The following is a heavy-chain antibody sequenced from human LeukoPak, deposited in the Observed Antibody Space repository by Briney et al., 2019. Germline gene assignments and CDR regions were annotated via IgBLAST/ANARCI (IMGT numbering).Heavy chain of an antibody. Sequence: SSETLSFTCTAAGGSISSSSYYWGWIRQPPGRGLEWMGSIYYSGSTYYIPSLKSRVTISVDTSKNQFSLKLSSVTAADTAVYFFLQAEDGIRDFDWLPHYFDYWGQGTLVTVSS. V-gene: IGHV4-39*01. CDR3: LQAEDGIRDFDWLPHYFDY. CDR2: IYYSGST. J-gene: IGHJ4*02. D-gene: IGHD3-9*01. CDR1: GGSISSSSYY.